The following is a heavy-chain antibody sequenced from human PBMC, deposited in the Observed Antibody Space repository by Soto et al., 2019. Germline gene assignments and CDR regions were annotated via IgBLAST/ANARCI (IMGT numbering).Heavy chain of an antibody. D-gene: IGHD5-18*01. CDR1: GGTFYTYT. CDR2: ITPIYPTT. V-gene: IGHV1-69*15. CDR3: ARIPRYSFPTSDDLDS. J-gene: IGHJ4*02. Sequence: QVQLVQSGAEVRKPGSSVQVSCKASGGTFYTYTFSWVRQAPGQGLEWMGSITPIYPTTNYGEKFQGRLTVTADGATNTAYMELNSLTSEDTAVYYCARIPRYSFPTSDDLDSWGQGTLVTVSS.